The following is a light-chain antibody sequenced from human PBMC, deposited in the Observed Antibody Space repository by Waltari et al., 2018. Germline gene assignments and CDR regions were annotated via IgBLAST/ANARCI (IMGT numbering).Light chain of an antibody. J-gene: IGLJ3*02. CDR3: QSADSITTFEV. Sequence: SFELTQPPSVSVSPGQTASITCSGETLPNQYTYWYQQKAGQAPVLVIFKDTERPSGNPERFSGSCSGTVVTLTITGVRTEDEADYYCQSADSITTFEVFGGGTKLTVL. CDR1: TLPNQY. CDR2: KDT. V-gene: IGLV3-25*03.